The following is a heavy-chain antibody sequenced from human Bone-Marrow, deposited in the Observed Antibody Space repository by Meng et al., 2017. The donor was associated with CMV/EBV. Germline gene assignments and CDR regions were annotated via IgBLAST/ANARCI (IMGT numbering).Heavy chain of an antibody. V-gene: IGHV3-20*04. D-gene: IGHD4-23*01. Sequence: GESLKISCAASGFTFDDYGMSWVRQAPGRGLEWVSGINWNGGSTGYADSVKGRFTISRDNARNSLYLQMNSLRAEDTALYYCARPSSSDYGGNSYSWDYWGQETLFTVSS. CDR1: GFTFDDYG. CDR3: ARPSSSDYGGNSYSWDY. CDR2: INWNGGST. J-gene: IGHJ4*02.